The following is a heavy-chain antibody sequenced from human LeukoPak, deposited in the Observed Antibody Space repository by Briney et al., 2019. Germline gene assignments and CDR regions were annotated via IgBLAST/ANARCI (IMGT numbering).Heavy chain of an antibody. CDR1: AFTFDDYG. V-gene: IGHV3-20*04. J-gene: IGHJ4*02. D-gene: IGHD3-3*01. Sequence: GGSLSLSCAASAFTFDDYGMSWVRQAPGKGLEWVSGINWNGGSTGYADSVKGRFTISRDNAKNSLYLQMNSLRDEDTALYYCARDPALDTTFEDAFDYRVQGAMVTVSS. CDR3: ARDPALDTTFEDAFDY. CDR2: INWNGGST.